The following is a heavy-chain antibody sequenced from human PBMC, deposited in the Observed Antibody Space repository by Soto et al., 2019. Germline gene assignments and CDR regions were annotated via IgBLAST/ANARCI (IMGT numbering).Heavy chain of an antibody. J-gene: IGHJ6*02. V-gene: IGHV1-69*13. D-gene: IGHD5-18*01. CDR3: ASVVDTAMESYYYGMDV. CDR2: IIPIFGTA. CDR1: GGTFSSYA. Sequence: SVKVSCKASGGTFSSYAISWVRQAPGQGLEWMGGIIPIFGTANYAQKFQGRVTITADESTSTAYMELSSLRSEDTAVYYCASVVDTAMESYYYGMDVWGQGTTVTVSS.